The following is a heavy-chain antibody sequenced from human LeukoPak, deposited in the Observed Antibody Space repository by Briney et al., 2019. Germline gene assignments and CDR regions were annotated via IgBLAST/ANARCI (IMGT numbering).Heavy chain of an antibody. CDR3: ARSTWGYAFDI. Sequence: PSETLSLTCAVYGGSFSGYYWSWIRQPPGKGLEWIGEINHSGSTNYNPSLKSRVTISVDTPKKQFSLKLSSVTAADTAVYYCARSTWGYAFDIWGQGTMVTVSS. D-gene: IGHD7-27*01. V-gene: IGHV4-34*01. J-gene: IGHJ3*02. CDR1: GGSFSGYY. CDR2: INHSGST.